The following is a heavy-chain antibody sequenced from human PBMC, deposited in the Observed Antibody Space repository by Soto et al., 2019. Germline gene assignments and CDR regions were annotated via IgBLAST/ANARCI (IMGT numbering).Heavy chain of an antibody. J-gene: IGHJ6*02. V-gene: IGHV3-53*01. CDR2: IYSGGST. D-gene: IGHD3-3*02. Sequence: PGGSLRLSCAASGFTVSSNYMSWVRQAPGKGLEWVSVIYSGGSTYYADSVKGRFTISRDNSKNTLYLQMNSLRAEDAAVYYCAREPISRYYYYGMDVWGQGTTVTVSS. CDR3: AREPISRYYYYGMDV. CDR1: GFTVSSNY.